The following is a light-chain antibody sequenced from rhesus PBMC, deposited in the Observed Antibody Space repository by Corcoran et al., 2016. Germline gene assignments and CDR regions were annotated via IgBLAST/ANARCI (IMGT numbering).Light chain of an antibody. V-gene: IGLV10-114*01. Sequence: QAGLTQPPSMSKDLRQTATLTCSGNNNHVGSRGVAWLQQHHGHPPKLLAYRNGKRPSGISERFSAYRSGNTASLTITGLQPADEADYFCSALNISLNFYIFGGGTRLTVL. J-gene: IGLJ1*01. CDR2: RNG. CDR3: SALNISLNFYI. CDR1: NNHVGSRG.